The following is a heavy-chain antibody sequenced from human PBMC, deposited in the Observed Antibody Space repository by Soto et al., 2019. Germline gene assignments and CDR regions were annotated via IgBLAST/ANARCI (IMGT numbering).Heavy chain of an antibody. J-gene: IGHJ5*02. CDR3: ARAYTYHNWFDP. CDR1: GGTFSSYT. Sequence: ASVKVSCKASGGTFSSYTISWVRQAPGQGLEWMGRINPILGIANYAQKFQGRVTMTRDTSTSTAYMELSRLRSDDTAVYYCARAYTYHNWFDPSGQGTLVTVSS. CDR2: INPILGIA. V-gene: IGHV1-69*02. D-gene: IGHD3-16*01.